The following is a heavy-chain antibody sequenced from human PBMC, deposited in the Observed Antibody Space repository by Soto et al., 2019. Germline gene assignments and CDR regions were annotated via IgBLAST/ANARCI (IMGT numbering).Heavy chain of an antibody. Sequence: EVQLLESGGGLVQPGGSLRLSCAASGFTFSSYAMSWVRQAPGKGLEWVSAISGSGGSTYYADSVKGRFTISRDNSKNTLYLQMNSLRAEDTAVYYCAKEGPGYSSDWPTYFDYWGQGTLVTVSS. CDR3: AKEGPGYSSDWPTYFDY. V-gene: IGHV3-23*01. J-gene: IGHJ4*02. CDR1: GFTFSSYA. CDR2: ISGSGGST. D-gene: IGHD6-19*01.